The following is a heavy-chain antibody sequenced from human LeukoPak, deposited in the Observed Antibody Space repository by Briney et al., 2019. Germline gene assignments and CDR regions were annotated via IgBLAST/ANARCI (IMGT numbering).Heavy chain of an antibody. D-gene: IGHD2-15*01. CDR1: GGSIRSYY. J-gene: IGHJ4*02. V-gene: IGHV4-4*07. CDR3: ARGNTLCSGGACSTNIDY. CDR2: IYNSGIT. Sequence: PSETLSLTCTVSGGSIRSYYWSWIRQPAGKGLEWIGRIYNSGITNYNPSLKSRVTMSVDTSKNQFSLKLSSVTAADTAVYYCARGNTLCSGGACSTNIDYWGQGTLVTVSS.